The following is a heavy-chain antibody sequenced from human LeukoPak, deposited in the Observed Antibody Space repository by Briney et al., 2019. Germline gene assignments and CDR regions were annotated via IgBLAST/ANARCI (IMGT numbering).Heavy chain of an antibody. D-gene: IGHD6-13*01. CDR2: INPSGGST. CDR1: GYTFTSYY. CDR3: ARESGPAAAGTADFDY. Sequence: GASVKVSCKASGYTFTSYYMHWVRQAPGQGLEWMGIINPSGGSTSYAQKFQGRVTMTRDMSTSTVYMELSSLRSEDTAMYYCARESGPAAAGTADFDYWGQGTLVTVSS. J-gene: IGHJ4*02. V-gene: IGHV1-46*01.